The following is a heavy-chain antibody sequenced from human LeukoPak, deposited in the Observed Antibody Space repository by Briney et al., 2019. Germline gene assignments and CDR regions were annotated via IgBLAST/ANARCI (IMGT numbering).Heavy chain of an antibody. D-gene: IGHD6-6*01. V-gene: IGHV3-53*01. J-gene: IGHJ4*02. CDR3: AQYSSSSGIS. Sequence: GGSLRLSCAASGFTVSSNYMSWVRQAPGKGLEWVSVIYSGGSTYYADSVTGRFTISRDNSKYALYLQMNSLRAEDTAVYYCAQYSSSSGISWGQGTLVTVSS. CDR1: GFTVSSNY. CDR2: IYSGGST.